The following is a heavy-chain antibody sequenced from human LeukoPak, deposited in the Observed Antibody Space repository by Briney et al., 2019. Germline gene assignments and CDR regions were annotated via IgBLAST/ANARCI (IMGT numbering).Heavy chain of an antibody. CDR2: IGGSGTST. V-gene: IGHV3-23*01. CDR1: GFTFSSYA. Sequence: PGGSLRFSCAASGFTFSSYAMIWVRQAPGKGLEWVSAIGGSGTSTFYADSVKGRFTISRDNSKNTLYLQMNSLRAEDTAVYYCAKTSQGHPPYYCSMDVWGQGTTVTVSS. J-gene: IGHJ6*02. CDR3: AKTSQGHPPYYCSMDV.